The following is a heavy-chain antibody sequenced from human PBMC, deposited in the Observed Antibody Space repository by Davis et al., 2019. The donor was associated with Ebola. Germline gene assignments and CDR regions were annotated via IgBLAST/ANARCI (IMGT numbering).Heavy chain of an antibody. Sequence: ASVKVSCKASGDTFTNYPRHWGRQAPGQRLEWLGWINAGNGNTKYSQKFQGRVTITRVTYASTAYMELSSLRSEDTALYYCARDGGGYSYGDYWGQGTLVTVSS. CDR2: INAGNGNT. J-gene: IGHJ4*02. CDR3: ARDGGGYSYGDY. D-gene: IGHD5-18*01. CDR1: GDTFTNYP. V-gene: IGHV1-3*01.